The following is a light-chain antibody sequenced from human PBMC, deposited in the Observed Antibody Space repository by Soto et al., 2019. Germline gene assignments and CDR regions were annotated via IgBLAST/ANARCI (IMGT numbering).Light chain of an antibody. J-gene: IGLJ1*01. Sequence: QSVLTQPAPVSGSPGQSIALSCTGTSSDVGTYNLVSWYQQHPGKAPKLLISEGGKRPSGVSDRFSGSKSGNTASLTISWLQAEDEADYYCCSFAAGNTYVFGAGTKVTVL. CDR2: EGG. CDR3: CSFAAGNTYV. V-gene: IGLV2-23*01. CDR1: SSDVGTYNL.